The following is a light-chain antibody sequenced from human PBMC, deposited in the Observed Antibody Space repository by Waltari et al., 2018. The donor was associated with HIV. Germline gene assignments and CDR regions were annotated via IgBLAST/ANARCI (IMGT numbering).Light chain of an antibody. CDR3: CSYAGNYTLV. CDR1: SSDVVGINI. Sequence: QSALTQPRPVSGSPGHSVTVSSTETSSDVVGINIASRYHQTPAKAPKLRIYDVNKRPSVGPDRFAGSKSGNTASLTISGLQAEDEADYYCCSYAGNYTLVFGGGTKLTVL. J-gene: IGLJ2*01. CDR2: DVN. V-gene: IGLV2-11*01.